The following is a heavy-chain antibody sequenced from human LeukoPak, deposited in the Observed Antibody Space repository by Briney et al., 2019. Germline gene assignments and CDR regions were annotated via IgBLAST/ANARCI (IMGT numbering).Heavy chain of an antibody. V-gene: IGHV3-30*02. CDR3: AKEPRLRTTGWWAEFDS. J-gene: IGHJ4*02. CDR2: IRHDGSNT. D-gene: IGHD4-17*01. CDR1: GFTFVNYG. Sequence: GGSLRLSCGASGFTFVNYGIHWVRQAPGKGLEWVAFIRHDGSNTYYKDSVQGRFTVSRDNSRSILYLQMNSLKPDDTAIYYCAKEPRLRTTGWWAEFDSWGQGTLVTVSS.